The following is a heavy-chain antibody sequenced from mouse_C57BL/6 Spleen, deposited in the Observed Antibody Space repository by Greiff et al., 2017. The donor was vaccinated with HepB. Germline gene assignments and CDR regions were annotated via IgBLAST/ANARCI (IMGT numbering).Heavy chain of an antibody. D-gene: IGHD2-1*01. CDR2: IDPSDSYT. CDR1: GYTFTSYW. V-gene: IGHV1-59*01. Sequence: VQLQQPGAELVRPGTSVKLSCKASGYTFTSYWMHWVKRRPGQGLEWIGVIDPSDSYTNYNQKFKGKATLTVDTSSSTAYMQLSSLTSEDSAVYYCARGKGYGNSAWFAYWGQGTLVTVSA. CDR3: ARGKGYGNSAWFAY. J-gene: IGHJ3*01.